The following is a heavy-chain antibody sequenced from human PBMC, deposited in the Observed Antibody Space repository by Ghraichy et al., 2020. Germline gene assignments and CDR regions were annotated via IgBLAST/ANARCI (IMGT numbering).Heavy chain of an antibody. CDR2: ITSSSRFI. V-gene: IGHV3-48*02. Sequence: GESLNISCVGSGFTLSGYSMNWVRQAPEKGLEWVSYITSSSRFISYADSVKGRFTVSRDNAQNSLYLQMKSLRDEDTAVYYCARGSRVVRYYYYDGMDVWGQGTTVTVSS. D-gene: IGHD4-23*01. J-gene: IGHJ6*02. CDR1: GFTLSGYS. CDR3: ARGSRVVRYYYYDGMDV.